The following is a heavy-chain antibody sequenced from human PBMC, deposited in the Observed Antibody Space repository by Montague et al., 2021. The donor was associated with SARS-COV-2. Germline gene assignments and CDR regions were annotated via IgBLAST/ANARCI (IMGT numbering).Heavy chain of an antibody. D-gene: IGHD2-21*01. CDR1: GGSISSYY. CDR3: ARRRKRWCDAFDI. V-gene: IGHV4-59*08. Sequence: SETLSLTCTVSGGSISSYYWSWIRQPPGKGLEWIGYIYYSRSTDYNPSLKSRVTISVDTSKNQFSLKVRSVTAADTAVYYCARRRKRWCDAFDIWGQGTMVTVSS. CDR2: IYYSRST. J-gene: IGHJ3*02.